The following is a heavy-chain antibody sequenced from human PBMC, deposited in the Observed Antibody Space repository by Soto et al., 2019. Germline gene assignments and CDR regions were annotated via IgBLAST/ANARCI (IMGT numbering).Heavy chain of an antibody. Sequence: SETLSLTCAVYGGSFSGYYWCWIRKPPRKGLEWIGEINHGGSTKYNPSLKGRVTISVDTSKNQFSLKLSSVTAADTAVYYCARVTKRWERTYNWCESWGKGTLVTVS. CDR1: GGSFSGYY. CDR3: ARVTKRWERTYNWCES. D-gene: IGHD1-26*01. J-gene: IGHJ5*01. V-gene: IGHV4-34*01. CDR2: INHGGST.